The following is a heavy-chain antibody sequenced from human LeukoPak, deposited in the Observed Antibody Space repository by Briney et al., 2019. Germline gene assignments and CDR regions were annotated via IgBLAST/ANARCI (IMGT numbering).Heavy chain of an antibody. CDR3: ARAQGLTVTTYLDY. J-gene: IGHJ4*02. V-gene: IGHV1-69*04. CDR2: IIPILGIA. Sequence: SVKVSCKASGGTFSSYAISWVRQAPGQGLEWMGRIIPILGIANYAQKFQGRVTITADKSTSTAYMELSSLRSEDTAVYYRARAQGLTVTTYLDYWGQGTLVTVSS. D-gene: IGHD4-17*01. CDR1: GGTFSSYA.